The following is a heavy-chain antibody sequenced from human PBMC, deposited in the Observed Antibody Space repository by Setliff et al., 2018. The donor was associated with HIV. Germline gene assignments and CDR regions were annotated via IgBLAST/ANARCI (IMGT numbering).Heavy chain of an antibody. CDR2: IRHDGSNK. J-gene: IGHJ3*02. V-gene: IGHV3-30*02. D-gene: IGHD3-22*01. CDR1: GFIFSSYG. Sequence: PGESLKISCAASGFIFSSYGMHWVRQAPGKGLEWVAFIRHDGSNKYYADSVKGRFTISRDNSKNTLYLQMNSLRAEDTAVYYCAKDTRIVVVPDAFDIWGQGTMVTVSS. CDR3: AKDTRIVVVPDAFDI.